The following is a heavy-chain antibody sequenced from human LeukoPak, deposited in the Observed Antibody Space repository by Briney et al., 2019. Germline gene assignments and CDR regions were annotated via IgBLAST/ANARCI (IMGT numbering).Heavy chain of an antibody. CDR2: ISSSGSTI. D-gene: IGHD2-15*01. V-gene: IGHV3-48*03. CDR1: GFTFSSYD. Sequence: GGSLRLSCAASGFTFSSYDMNWVRQAPGKGLEWVSYISSSGSTIYYADSVKGRFTISRDNAKNSLYLQMNSLRAEDTAVYYCARDSSGGSWIDAFDIWGQGTMVTVSS. J-gene: IGHJ3*02. CDR3: ARDSSGGSWIDAFDI.